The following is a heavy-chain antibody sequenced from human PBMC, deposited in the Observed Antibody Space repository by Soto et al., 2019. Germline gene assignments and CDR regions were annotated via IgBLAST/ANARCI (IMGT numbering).Heavy chain of an antibody. CDR1: GGTFSSYA. J-gene: IGHJ4*02. V-gene: IGHV1-69*13. CDR3: ARRYCSSTSCYAPFDY. CDR2: IIPIFGTA. Sequence: SVKVSCKASGGTFSSYAISWVRQAPGQGLEWMGGIIPIFGTANYAQKFQGRVTITADESTSTAYMELSSLRSEDTAVYYCARRYCSSTSCYAPFDYWGQGTLVTVSS. D-gene: IGHD2-2*01.